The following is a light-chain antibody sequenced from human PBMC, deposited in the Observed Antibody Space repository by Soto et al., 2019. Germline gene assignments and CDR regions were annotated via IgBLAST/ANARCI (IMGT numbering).Light chain of an antibody. CDR1: QSISTW. J-gene: IGKJ1*01. V-gene: IGKV1-5*01. CDR2: DAS. Sequence: DIQMTQSPSTLSASVGDRVAITCRASQSISTWLAWYQQKPGKAPKLLIYDASSLESGVPSRFSGSGSGTEFTLTISGLQPDDSATYYCQQYNTYWTFGQGTKVDIK. CDR3: QQYNTYWT.